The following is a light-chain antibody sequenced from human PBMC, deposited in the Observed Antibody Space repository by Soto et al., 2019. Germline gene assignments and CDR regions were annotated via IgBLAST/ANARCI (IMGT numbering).Light chain of an antibody. J-gene: IGKJ2*01. CDR1: QSVSSN. Sequence: EIVMTQSPATLSVSPGERATLSCRASQSVSSNLAWYQQKPDQAPRLLIYGASTRATGIPARFSGSGSGTEFTLTISSLQSEDFAVYYGQQYNNWPRYTFGQGTKVDIK. CDR2: GAS. V-gene: IGKV3-15*01. CDR3: QQYNNWPRYT.